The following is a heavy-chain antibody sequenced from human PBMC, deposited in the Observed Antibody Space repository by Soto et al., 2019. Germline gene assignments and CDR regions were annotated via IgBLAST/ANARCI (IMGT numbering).Heavy chain of an antibody. CDR2: IGTAGDT. Sequence: GGSLRLSCAASGFTFSSYDMHWVRQATGKGLEWVSAIGTAGDTYYPGSVKGRFTISRENAKNSLYLQMNSLRAGDTAVYYCARNIAAAGTLYYYYGMDVWGQGTTVTVSS. D-gene: IGHD6-13*01. J-gene: IGHJ6*02. CDR3: ARNIAAAGTLYYYYGMDV. CDR1: GFTFSSYD. V-gene: IGHV3-13*01.